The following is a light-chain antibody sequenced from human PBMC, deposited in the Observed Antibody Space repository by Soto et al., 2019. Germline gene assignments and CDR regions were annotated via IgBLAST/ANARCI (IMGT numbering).Light chain of an antibody. J-gene: IGKJ1*01. V-gene: IGKV1-39*01. Sequence: DIQMTQSPSSLAASVGDRVTITCRASQSISSYLNWYQQKPGKAPNLLIYAASSLQSGVPSRFGGSGSVTDVTLTISSRQAEDFATYYCEQSYSTPGAFGQGTKVEIK. CDR3: EQSYSTPGA. CDR2: AAS. CDR1: QSISSY.